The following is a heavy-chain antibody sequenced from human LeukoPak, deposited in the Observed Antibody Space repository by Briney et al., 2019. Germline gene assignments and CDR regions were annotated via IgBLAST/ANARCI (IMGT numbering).Heavy chain of an antibody. CDR2: TYYRSKWYN. CDR3: TRFYWNGLNFFDP. J-gene: IGHJ5*02. CDR1: GDSVSSSSTT. Sequence: SQTLSLTCAISGDSVSSSSTTWDWIRQSPSRGLEWLGRTYYRSKWYNDYAVSVKGRISINADTSNNQFSLQLNSVTPEDTAVYYCTRFYWNGLNFFDPWGQGALVTVSS. D-gene: IGHD2/OR15-2a*01. V-gene: IGHV6-1*01.